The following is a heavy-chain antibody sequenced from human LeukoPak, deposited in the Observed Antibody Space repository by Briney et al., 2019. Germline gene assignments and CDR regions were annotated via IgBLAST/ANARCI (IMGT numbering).Heavy chain of an antibody. D-gene: IGHD6-19*01. J-gene: IGHJ4*02. CDR1: GGSISSYY. CDR2: IHYSGST. Sequence: SETLSLTCTVSGGSISSYYRSWIRQPPGKGLEWIGYIHYSGSTRYNPSLKSRVTISADTSKKPLSLKMSTVTAADTAVYYCTILAVSGTLSDYWGQGTLVTVSS. CDR3: TILAVSGTLSDY. V-gene: IGHV4-59*01.